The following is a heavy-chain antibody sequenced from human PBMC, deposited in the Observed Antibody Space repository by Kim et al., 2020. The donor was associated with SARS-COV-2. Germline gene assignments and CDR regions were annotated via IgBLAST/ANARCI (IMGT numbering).Heavy chain of an antibody. J-gene: IGHJ6*02. CDR1: GYTLTELS. CDR2: FDPEDGET. D-gene: IGHD1-26*01. V-gene: IGHV1-24*01. CDR3: ATSPAIVGAPDDYYYYYGMDV. Sequence: ASVKVSCKVSGYTLTELSMHWVRQAPGKGLEWMGGFDPEDGETIYAQKFQGRVTMTEDTSTDTAYMELSSLRSEDTAVYYCATSPAIVGAPDDYYYYYGMDVWGLGTAVTVSS.